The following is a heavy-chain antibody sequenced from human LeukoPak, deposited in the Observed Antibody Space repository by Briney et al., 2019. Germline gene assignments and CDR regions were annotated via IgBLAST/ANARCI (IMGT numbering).Heavy chain of an antibody. CDR2: ISSDGSIT. CDR3: ARHLNYYLDY. V-gene: IGHV3-74*01. Sequence: GGSLRLSCAASGFTFSTYWMHWVRQAPGKGLVWVSRISSDGSITGYADSVKGRFTNSRDNAKNTLYLQMNSLRAEDTAVYYCARHLNYYLDYWGQGTLVTVSS. CDR1: GFTFSTYW. D-gene: IGHD3-10*01. J-gene: IGHJ4*02.